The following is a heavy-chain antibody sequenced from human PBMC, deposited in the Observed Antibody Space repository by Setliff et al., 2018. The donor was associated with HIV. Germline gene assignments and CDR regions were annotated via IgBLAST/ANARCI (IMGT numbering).Heavy chain of an antibody. V-gene: IGHV7-4-1*02. CDR3: ARGPPSQVDY. CDR1: GYTFNNYA. J-gene: IGHJ4*02. CDR2: INTNTGNP. Sequence: ASVKVSCKASGYTFNNYAMNWVRQAPGQGLEWMGWINTNTGNPTYAQGFTGRFVFSLDTSVNTAYLQISSLKTEDSAVYYCARGPPSQVDYWGQGTLVTVSS.